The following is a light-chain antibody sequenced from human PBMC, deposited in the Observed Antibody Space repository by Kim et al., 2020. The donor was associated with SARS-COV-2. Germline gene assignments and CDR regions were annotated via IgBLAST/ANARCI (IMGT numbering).Light chain of an antibody. V-gene: IGLV6-57*02. Sequence: NFMLTQPHPVSESPGKTVTISCTGSGGSIANNYVQWYQQRPGSAPTILLYEDNQRPSGVPDRFSASFDRSSNSASLTISGLQTEDEADYYCQSYHGNNFWVFGGGTKLTVL. CDR1: GGSIANNY. J-gene: IGLJ3*02. CDR2: EDN. CDR3: QSYHGNNFWV.